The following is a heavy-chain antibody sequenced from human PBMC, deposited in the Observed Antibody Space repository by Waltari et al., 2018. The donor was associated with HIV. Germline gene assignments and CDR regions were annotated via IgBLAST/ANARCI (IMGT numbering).Heavy chain of an antibody. J-gene: IGHJ4*02. CDR1: GFSFTTSG. V-gene: IGHV3-30*02. CDR2: IRSDESSK. CDR3: VKENPVLAY. Sequence: QVQLVESGGGVVQPGGSLRLSCAASGFSFTTSGMHWVRQAPGKGLEWVAGIRSDESSKFYADTVQGRLTISRDTYRSTLYLQMNSLRSEDTAIYYCVKENPVLAYWGQGTLVTVSS. D-gene: IGHD2-2*01.